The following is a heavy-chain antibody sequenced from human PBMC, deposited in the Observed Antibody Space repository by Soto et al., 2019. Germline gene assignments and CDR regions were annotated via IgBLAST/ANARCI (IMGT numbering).Heavy chain of an antibody. CDR2: IIPILGIA. D-gene: IGHD2-15*01. Sequence: QVQLVQSGAEVKKPGSSVKVSCKASGGTFSSYTISWVRQAPGQGLEWMGRIIPILGIANYAQKFQGRVTSTADKSTSTAYMELSSLRSEGTAVYYCARETVLDCSGGSCSFDYWGQGTLVTVSS. J-gene: IGHJ4*02. CDR1: GGTFSSYT. CDR3: ARETVLDCSGGSCSFDY. V-gene: IGHV1-69*08.